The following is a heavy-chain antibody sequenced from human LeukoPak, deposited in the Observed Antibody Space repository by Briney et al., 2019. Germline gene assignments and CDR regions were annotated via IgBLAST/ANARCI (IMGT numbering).Heavy chain of an antibody. Sequence: GGSLRLSCAASGFTFSSYAMSWVRQAPGKGLEWVSAISGSGGSTYYADSVKGRFTISRDNSKNTLYLQMNSLRAEDTAVYYCAKAPPLGYCSGGSCYSVHGDNYFDYWGQGTLVAVSS. D-gene: IGHD2-15*01. CDR2: ISGSGGST. CDR1: GFTFSSYA. J-gene: IGHJ4*02. V-gene: IGHV3-23*01. CDR3: AKAPPLGYCSGGSCYSVHGDNYFDY.